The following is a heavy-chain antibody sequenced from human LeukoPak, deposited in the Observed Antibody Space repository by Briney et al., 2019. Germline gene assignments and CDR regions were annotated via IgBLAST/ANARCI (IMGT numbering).Heavy chain of an antibody. V-gene: IGHV3-23*01. CDR3: AKRLDSSGWSGALNY. CDR2: ISGSGGST. Sequence: GGSLRLSCAASGFTFSSYALSWVRQAPGRGLEWVSAISGSGGSTYYADSVKGQFTISRDNSKNTLYLQMNSLRAEDTAVYYCAKRLDSSGWSGALNYWGQGTLVTVSS. J-gene: IGHJ4*02. CDR1: GFTFSSYA. D-gene: IGHD6-19*01.